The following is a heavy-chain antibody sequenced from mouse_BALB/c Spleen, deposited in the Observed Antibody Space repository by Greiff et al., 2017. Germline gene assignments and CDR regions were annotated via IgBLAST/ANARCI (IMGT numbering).Heavy chain of an antibody. CDR3: ARERDGYLYAMDY. CDR2: IWAGGST. J-gene: IGHJ4*01. V-gene: IGHV2-9*02. CDR1: GFSLTSYG. Sequence: QVQLKESGPGLVAPSQSLSITCTVSGFSLTSYGVHWVRQPPGKGLEWLGVIWAGGSTNYNSALMSRLSISKDNSKSQVFLKMNSLQTDDTAMYYCARERDGYLYAMDYWGQGTSVTVSS. D-gene: IGHD2-3*01.